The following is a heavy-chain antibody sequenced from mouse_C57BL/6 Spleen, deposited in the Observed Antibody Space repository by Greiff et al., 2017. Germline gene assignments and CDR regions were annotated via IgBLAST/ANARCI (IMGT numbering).Heavy chain of an antibody. CDR3: ARHDYDEGYAMDY. D-gene: IGHD2-4*01. J-gene: IGHJ4*01. V-gene: IGHV1-55*01. Sequence: QVHVKQPGAELVKPGASVKMSCKASGYTFTSYWITWVKQRPGQGLEWIGDIYPGSGSTNYNEKFKSKATLTVDTSSSTAYMQLSSLTSEDSAVYYCARHDYDEGYAMDYWGQGTSVTVSS. CDR1: GYTFTSYW. CDR2: IYPGSGST.